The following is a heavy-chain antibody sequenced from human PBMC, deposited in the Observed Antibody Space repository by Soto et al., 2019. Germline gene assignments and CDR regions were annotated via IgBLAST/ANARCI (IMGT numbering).Heavy chain of an antibody. CDR3: ARCRASGSYSLRDY. J-gene: IGHJ4*02. Sequence: QVQLVPSGAEVKKTVASVTGSCNASGNTFTSYDINWVRQATVHGLEWMGWINPNSGNIGYAQKFQGRVTMTRDTAIRTAYMEVSRLRSDATAVYYCARCRASGSYSLRDYWGPGTLVTVSS. V-gene: IGHV1-8*01. CDR2: INPNSGNI. D-gene: IGHD3-10*01. CDR1: GNTFTSYD.